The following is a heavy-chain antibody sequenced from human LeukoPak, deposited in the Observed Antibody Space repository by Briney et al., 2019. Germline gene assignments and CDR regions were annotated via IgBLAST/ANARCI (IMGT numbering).Heavy chain of an antibody. CDR2: IKEDGSEK. CDR3: ATPLDYYDSSGYHQGGD. CDR1: GFTFSSYT. D-gene: IGHD3-22*01. Sequence: GGSLRLSCAASGFTFSSYTMNWVRQAPGKGLEWVANIKEDGSEKYYVDSVRGRFAISRDNAKNSLFLQMNSLRVEDTAVYYCATPLDYYDSSGYHQGGDWGQGTLVTVSS. J-gene: IGHJ4*02. V-gene: IGHV3-7*03.